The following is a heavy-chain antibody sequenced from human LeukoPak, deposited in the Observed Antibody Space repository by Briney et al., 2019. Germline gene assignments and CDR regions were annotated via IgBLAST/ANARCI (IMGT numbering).Heavy chain of an antibody. CDR1: GYSISSNNW. CDR2: IYYSGNT. D-gene: IGHD6-19*01. J-gene: IGHJ3*02. CDR3: ARNQAVAANRGAFDI. Sequence: SETLSLTCAVSGYSISSNNWWAWIRQPPGKGLEWIGYIYYSGNTYYNPYNPSLMSRVTMSVDTSKNQFSLKLDSVTEIDTAMYYCARNQAVAANRGAFDIWGQGTMVTVSS. V-gene: IGHV4-28*01.